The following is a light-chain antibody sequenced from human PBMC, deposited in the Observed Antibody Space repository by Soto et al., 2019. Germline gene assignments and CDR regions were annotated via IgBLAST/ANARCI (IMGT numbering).Light chain of an antibody. CDR2: GDT. CDR3: DCYVSSLSGPVL. V-gene: IGLV1-40*01. Sequence: QSVLTQPPSVSGAPGQRVTISCTGSNSNIGAGYDVNWYQHLPGTAPKLLIYGDTIRPSGVPDRFSVYKSATSASLSIAGLQVEDEGDDYCDCYVSSLSGPVLFGGAIEVTVL. J-gene: IGLJ2*01. CDR1: NSNIGAGYD.